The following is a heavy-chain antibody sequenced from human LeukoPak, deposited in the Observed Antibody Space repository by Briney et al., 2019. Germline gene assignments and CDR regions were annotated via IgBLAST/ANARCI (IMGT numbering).Heavy chain of an antibody. CDR1: GFTVSSNY. D-gene: IGHD3-3*01. V-gene: IGHV3-66*02. CDR3: ARGDGSYDFWSGYYTGFDY. J-gene: IGHJ4*02. CDR2: IYSGGST. Sequence: PGGSLRLSCAASGFTVSSNYMSWVRQAPGKGLEWVSVIYSGGSTYYADSVKGRFTISRDNSKNKLYLQMNSLRAEDTAVYYCARGDGSYDFWSGYYTGFDYWGQGTLVTVSS.